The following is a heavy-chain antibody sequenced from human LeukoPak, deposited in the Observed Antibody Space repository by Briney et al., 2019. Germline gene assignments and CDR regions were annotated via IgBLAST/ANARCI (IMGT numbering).Heavy chain of an antibody. J-gene: IGHJ4*02. D-gene: IGHD3-9*01. CDR3: ARVLPQYYDILIGTRPKYYFDY. CDR1: GGSISSYY. V-gene: IGHV4-59*08. Sequence: PSETLSLTCTVSGGSISSYYWSWIRQPPGKGLEWIGYIYYSGSTNYNPSLKSRVTISVDTSKNQFSLKLSSVTAADTAVYYCARVLPQYYDILIGTRPKYYFDYWGQGTLVTVSS. CDR2: IYYSGST.